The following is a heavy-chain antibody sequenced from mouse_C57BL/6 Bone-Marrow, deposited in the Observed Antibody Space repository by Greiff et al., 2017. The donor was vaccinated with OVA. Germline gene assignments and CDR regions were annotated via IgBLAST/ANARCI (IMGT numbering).Heavy chain of an antibody. Sequence: QVQLQQPGTELVKPGASVKLSCKASGYTFTSYWMHWVKQRPGQGLEWIGNINPSNGGTNYNEKFKSKATLTVDKSSSTAYMQLNSLTYEEAAVYYCERPPSDGYPGLYDAMDYWGQGTSVTVSS. CDR2: INPSNGGT. CDR3: ERPPSDGYPGLYDAMDY. J-gene: IGHJ4*01. D-gene: IGHD2-3*01. V-gene: IGHV1-53*01. CDR1: GYTFTSYW.